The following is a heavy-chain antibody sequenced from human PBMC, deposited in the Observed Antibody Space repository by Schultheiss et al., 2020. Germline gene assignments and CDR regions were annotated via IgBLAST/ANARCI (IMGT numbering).Heavy chain of an antibody. CDR3: ARPKYSSVWPPLAFDI. V-gene: IGHV4-39*01. J-gene: IGHJ3*02. D-gene: IGHD6-19*01. CDR2: IYYSGST. Sequence: SETLSLTCTVSGGSISSSSYYWGWIRQPPGKGLEWIGSIYYSGSTYYNPSLKSRVTISVDTSKNQFSLKLSSVTAADTAVYYCARPKYSSVWPPLAFDIWGQGRMVTVSS. CDR1: GGSISSSSYY.